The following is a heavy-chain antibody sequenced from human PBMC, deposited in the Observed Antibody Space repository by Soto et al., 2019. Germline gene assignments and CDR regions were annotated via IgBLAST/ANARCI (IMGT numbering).Heavy chain of an antibody. Sequence: ASVKVSCKVSGYTLTGLSMHCVRQAPVRWREWMGGFDPEDGETIYAQKFQGRVTMTEDTSTDTAYMELSSLRSEDTAVYYCAILTYYYDSSGYYPDAFDIWGQGTMVTVSS. CDR2: FDPEDGET. D-gene: IGHD3-22*01. V-gene: IGHV1-24*01. CDR3: AILTYYYDSSGYYPDAFDI. J-gene: IGHJ3*02. CDR1: GYTLTGLS.